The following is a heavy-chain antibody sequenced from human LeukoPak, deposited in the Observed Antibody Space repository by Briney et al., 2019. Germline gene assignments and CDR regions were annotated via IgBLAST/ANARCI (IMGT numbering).Heavy chain of an antibody. Sequence: SETLSLTCTVSGGSISSSSYYWGWIRQPPGKGLEWIGSIYYSGSTYYNPSLKSRVTISVDTSKNQFSLKLSSVTAADTAVYYCARGHSSGWHNWFDPWGQGTLVTVSS. J-gene: IGHJ5*02. CDR3: ARGHSSGWHNWFDP. V-gene: IGHV4-39*07. CDR1: GGSISSSSYY. CDR2: IYYSGST. D-gene: IGHD6-19*01.